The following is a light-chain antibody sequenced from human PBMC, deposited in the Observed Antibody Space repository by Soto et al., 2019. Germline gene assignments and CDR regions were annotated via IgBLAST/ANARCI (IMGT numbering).Light chain of an antibody. CDR1: QSVSNY. J-gene: IGKJ5*01. V-gene: IGKV3-11*01. Sequence: EIVLTQSPGTLSLSPGERATLSCRTSQSVSNYLAWYQQKPGQAPRLLIYDASNRATGIPARFSGSGSGTDFTLTISSLEPEDFAVYYCHQRQYWPPITFGQGTRLDIK. CDR2: DAS. CDR3: HQRQYWPPIT.